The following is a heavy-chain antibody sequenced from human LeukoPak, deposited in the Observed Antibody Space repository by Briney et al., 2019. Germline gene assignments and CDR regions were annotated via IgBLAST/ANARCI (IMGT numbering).Heavy chain of an antibody. CDR3: ARVWVSYPTNWFDP. V-gene: IGHV1-18*01. Sequence: EASVKVSCKASGYTFTSYGISWVRQAPGQGFEWMGWISAYNGNTNYAQKLQGRVTMTTDTSTSTAYTELRSLRSDDTAVYYCARVWVSYPTNWFDPWGQGTLVTVSS. D-gene: IGHD1-14*01. CDR1: GYTFTSYG. J-gene: IGHJ5*02. CDR2: ISAYNGNT.